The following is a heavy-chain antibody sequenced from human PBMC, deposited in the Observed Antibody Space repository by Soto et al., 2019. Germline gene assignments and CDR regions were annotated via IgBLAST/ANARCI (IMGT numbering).Heavy chain of an antibody. CDR1: GFTFSSYA. V-gene: IGHV3-23*01. D-gene: IGHD6-6*01. CDR2: ISGSDDST. CDR3: AKRSSSSTFDY. J-gene: IGHJ4*02. Sequence: EVPLLESGGGLVQPGESLRLSCAASGFTFSSYAMSWVRQAPGKGLEWVSVISGSDDSTYYADSVKGRFTISRDNSKCTLYLQMNSLRAEGTAVYYCAKRSSSSTFDYWGQGTLVTVSS.